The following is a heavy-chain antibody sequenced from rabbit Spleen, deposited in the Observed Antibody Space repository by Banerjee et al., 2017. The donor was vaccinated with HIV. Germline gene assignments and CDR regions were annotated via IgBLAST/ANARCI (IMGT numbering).Heavy chain of an antibody. V-gene: IGHV1S45*01. Sequence: QEQLVESGGGLVKPGASLTLTCKPSGFSFSSNYCICWVRQAPGKGLGWIGFIYTYNGKNCYASSAKGKFPFSMSTTSTMTLQMTSLTAAGTATYLYVRAGDMYGFIDWYFNLWGQGTLVTVS. CDR2: IYTYNGKN. D-gene: IGHD6-1*01. CDR1: GFSFSSNYC. CDR3: VRAGDMYGFIDWYFNL. J-gene: IGHJ4*01.